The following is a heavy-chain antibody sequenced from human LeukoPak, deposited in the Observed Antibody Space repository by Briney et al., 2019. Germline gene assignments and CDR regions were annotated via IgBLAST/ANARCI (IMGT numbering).Heavy chain of an antibody. CDR1: GYTFTSYD. D-gene: IGHD4-17*01. Sequence: ASVKVSXKASGYTFTSYDINWVRQATGQGLEWMGWMNPNSGNTGYAQKFQGRVTMTRNTSISTAYMELSSLRSEDTAVYYCARAKTDGDYVDYWGQGTLVTVSS. CDR3: ARAKTDGDYVDY. CDR2: MNPNSGNT. J-gene: IGHJ4*02. V-gene: IGHV1-8*01.